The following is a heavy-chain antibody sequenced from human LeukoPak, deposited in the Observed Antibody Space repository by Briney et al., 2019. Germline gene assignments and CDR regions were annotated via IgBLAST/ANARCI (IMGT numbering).Heavy chain of an antibody. J-gene: IGHJ6*03. CDR2: MNPNSGNT. CDR1: GYTFTSYD. D-gene: IGHD3-9*01. V-gene: IGHV1-8*03. Sequence: ASVKVSCKASGYTFTSYDINWVRQATGQGLEWMGWMNPNSGNTGYAQKFQGRVTITRNTSISTAYMELSSLRSEDTAVYYCARGTGRLRYFDWISNYYYYYYMDVWGKGTTVTVSS. CDR3: ARGTGRLRYFDWISNYYYYYYMDV.